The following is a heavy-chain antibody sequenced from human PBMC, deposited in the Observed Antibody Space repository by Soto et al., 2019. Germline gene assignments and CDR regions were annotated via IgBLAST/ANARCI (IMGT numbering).Heavy chain of an antibody. CDR1: GGSISSGDYY. J-gene: IGHJ4*02. D-gene: IGHD3-22*01. CDR2: IYYSGST. Sequence: SDTLSVTCTVSGGSISSGDYYCSWIRQPPGKGLEWIGYIYYSGSTYYNPSLKSRVTISVDTSKNQFSLKLSSVTAADTAVYYCARDRDSSGYYYVLDYWGQGTLVTVSS. V-gene: IGHV4-30-4*02. CDR3: ARDRDSSGYYYVLDY.